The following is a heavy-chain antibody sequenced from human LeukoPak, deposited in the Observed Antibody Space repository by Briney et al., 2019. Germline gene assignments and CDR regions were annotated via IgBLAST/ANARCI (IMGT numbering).Heavy chain of an antibody. J-gene: IGHJ5*02. CDR2: IDGAGGEK. CDR1: GFTFSRHW. Sequence: GGSLRLSCEASGFTFSRHWLTWVRQAPGKGLEWVGNIDGAGGEKHYVDSVKGRFTISRDNAKTSLYLQMNSLRAEDTAVYYCARAGDSSGYFGYWFDPWGQGTLVTVSS. D-gene: IGHD3-22*01. CDR3: ARAGDSSGYFGYWFDP. V-gene: IGHV3-7*01.